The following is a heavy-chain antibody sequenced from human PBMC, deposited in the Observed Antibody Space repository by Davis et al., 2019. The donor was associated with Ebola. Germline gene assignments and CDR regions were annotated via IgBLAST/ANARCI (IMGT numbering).Heavy chain of an antibody. J-gene: IGHJ4*02. CDR3: VRDVRPAATDFFDY. Sequence: SLKISCTASGFSFHEHGMHWVRQAPGKGLEWVSGISWASSADYADSVKGRFTISRDNTKNALYLQMNNLRSDDTALYYCVRDVRPAATDFFDYWGQGTLVTVSS. CDR2: ISWASSA. V-gene: IGHV3-9*01. D-gene: IGHD6-13*01. CDR1: GFSFHEHG.